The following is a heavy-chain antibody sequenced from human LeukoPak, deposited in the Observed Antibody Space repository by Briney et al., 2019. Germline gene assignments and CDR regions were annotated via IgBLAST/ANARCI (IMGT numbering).Heavy chain of an antibody. CDR2: IYSGGST. D-gene: IGHD1-1*01. J-gene: IGHJ4*02. V-gene: IGHV3-53*01. CDR1: EFTFGSYW. Sequence: GGSLRLSCAASEFTFGSYWMTWVRQAPGKGLEWVSVIYSGGSTDYADSVKGRFTISRDILKNTLYLQMNSLRAEDTAVYYCARGPAGYNWGQGTLVTVSS. CDR3: ARGPAGYN.